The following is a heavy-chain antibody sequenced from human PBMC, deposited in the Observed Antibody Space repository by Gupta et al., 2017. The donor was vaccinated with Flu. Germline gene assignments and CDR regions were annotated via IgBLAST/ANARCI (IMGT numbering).Heavy chain of an antibody. Sequence: VQLVESGGGVVQPGRSLRLSCAASGFIFSSYGMHWVRQAPGKGLEWVAALSSDGSQTYYADSLKGRLTISRDNSKDTLYLHINSLRGEDTAVYYCAKDSGHDSGYALDFWGQGTLVTVSS. CDR1: GFIFSSYG. CDR3: AKDSGHDSGYALDF. J-gene: IGHJ4*02. D-gene: IGHD5-12*01. CDR2: LSSDGSQT. V-gene: IGHV3-30*18.